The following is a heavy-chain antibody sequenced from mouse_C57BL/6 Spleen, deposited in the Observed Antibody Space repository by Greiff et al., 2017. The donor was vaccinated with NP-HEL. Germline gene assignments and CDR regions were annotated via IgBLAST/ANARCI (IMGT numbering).Heavy chain of an antibody. CDR3: ARPHYAYAMDY. Sequence: EVQLQESGGGLVKPGGSLKLSCAASGFTFSDYGMHWVRQAPEKGLEWVAYISSGSSTIYYADTVKGRFTISRDNAKNTLFLQMTSLRSEDTAMYYCARPHYAYAMDYWGQGTSVTVSS. V-gene: IGHV5-17*01. J-gene: IGHJ4*01. CDR1: GFTFSDYG. D-gene: IGHD1-2*01. CDR2: ISSGSSTI.